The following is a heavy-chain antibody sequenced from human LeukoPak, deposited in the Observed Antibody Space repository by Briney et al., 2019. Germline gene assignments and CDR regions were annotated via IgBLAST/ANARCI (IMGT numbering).Heavy chain of an antibody. Sequence: PGRSLRLSCAASGFTFSSYSMNWVRQAPGKGLEWVSSISSSSSYIYYADSVKGRFTISRDNAKNSLYLQMNSLRAEDTAVYYCARVGAGSDYYDSSGYSDDAFDIWGQGTMVTVSS. CDR3: ARVGAGSDYYDSSGYSDDAFDI. J-gene: IGHJ3*02. V-gene: IGHV3-21*01. CDR1: GFTFSSYS. CDR2: ISSSSSYI. D-gene: IGHD3-22*01.